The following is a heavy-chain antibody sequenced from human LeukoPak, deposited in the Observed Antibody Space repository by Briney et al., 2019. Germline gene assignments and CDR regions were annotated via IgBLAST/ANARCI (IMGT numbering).Heavy chain of an antibody. CDR2: ISGGGGRT. CDR1: GFTFSSYA. Sequence: GGSLRLSCAASGFTFSSYAMSWVRQAPGKGLEWVSAISGGGGRTNYADSVKGRFTIYRDNSKNTLYPQMNSLRAEDTAVYYCAKETQVLSGFDPWGQGTLVTVSS. CDR3: AKETQVLSGFDP. J-gene: IGHJ5*02. V-gene: IGHV3-23*01. D-gene: IGHD4/OR15-4a*01.